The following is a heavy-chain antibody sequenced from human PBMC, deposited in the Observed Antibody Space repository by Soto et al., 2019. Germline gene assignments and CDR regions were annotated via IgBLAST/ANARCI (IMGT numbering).Heavy chain of an antibody. V-gene: IGHV4-34*01. CDR1: GGSLSHYY. CDR3: ARGQEGVVATH. CDR2: IKGDGST. J-gene: IGHJ4*02. D-gene: IGHD5-12*01. Sequence: QVQLQQWGAGLLKPSETLSLNCAVNGGSLSHYYWSWIRQPRGKGLEWIGEIKGDGSTNYSPSLKSRATISSDTSNNQFSLRLYAVTAADTGVYYCARGQEGVVATHWDQGTLVTVSS.